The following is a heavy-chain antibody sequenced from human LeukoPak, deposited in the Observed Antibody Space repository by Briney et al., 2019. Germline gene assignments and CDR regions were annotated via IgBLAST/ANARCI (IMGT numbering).Heavy chain of an antibody. D-gene: IGHD2-15*01. CDR1: GYTLSSYN. V-gene: IGHV1-2*02. J-gene: IGHJ4*02. CDR2: INPNSGGT. Sequence: ASVTVSCTASGYTLSSYNSHWVRQAPGQGLEWMGWINPNSGGTNYAQKFQGRVTMTRDTSISTAYMELSRLRSDDTAGYYCESRRHYCIGGCCPWFDYFDYWGQGTLVTVSS. CDR3: ESRRHYCIGGCCPWFDYFDY.